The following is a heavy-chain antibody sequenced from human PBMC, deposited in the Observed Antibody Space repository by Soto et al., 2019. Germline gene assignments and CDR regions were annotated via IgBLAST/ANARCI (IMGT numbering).Heavy chain of an antibody. Sequence: GGSLRLSCAASGFTFSTYAMHWVRQAPGKGLEWVAVISYDGSNKYYADSVKGRFIISRDSSKNTVHLQMNNLSAEDTAVYYCAREISRMTTVTLGAFDVWGQGTMVTVSS. CDR2: ISYDGSNK. CDR1: GFTFSTYA. V-gene: IGHV3-30-3*01. CDR3: AREISRMTTVTLGAFDV. J-gene: IGHJ3*01. D-gene: IGHD4-17*01.